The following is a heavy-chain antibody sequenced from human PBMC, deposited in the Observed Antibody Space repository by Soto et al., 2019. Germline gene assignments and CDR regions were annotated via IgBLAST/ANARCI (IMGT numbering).Heavy chain of an antibody. V-gene: IGHV4-39*01. Sequence: TLSLTCSVSFYSLSTSDYYWAWIRQSPGKGLEWIGSMFYSGLTYYNPSLKGRVTLSVDTSKNQFSVRLNSVTAADTAVYYCAPLSVSLSGPYGIHVWGQGTTVTVSS. CDR2: MFYSGLT. J-gene: IGHJ6*02. D-gene: IGHD2-15*01. CDR1: FYSLSTSDYY. CDR3: APLSVSLSGPYGIHV.